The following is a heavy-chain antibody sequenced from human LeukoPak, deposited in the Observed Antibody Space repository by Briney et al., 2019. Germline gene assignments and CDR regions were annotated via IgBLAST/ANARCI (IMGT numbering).Heavy chain of an antibody. CDR1: GGSFSGYY. V-gene: IGHV4-34*01. Sequence: SETLSLTCAVYGGSFSGYYWSWIRQPPGKGLEWIGEINHSGSTNYNPSLKSRVTISVDTSKNQLSLKLSSVTAADTAVYYCARGQSITMVRGVNYFDYWGQGTLVTVSS. J-gene: IGHJ4*02. CDR3: ARGQSITMVRGVNYFDY. CDR2: INHSGST. D-gene: IGHD3-10*01.